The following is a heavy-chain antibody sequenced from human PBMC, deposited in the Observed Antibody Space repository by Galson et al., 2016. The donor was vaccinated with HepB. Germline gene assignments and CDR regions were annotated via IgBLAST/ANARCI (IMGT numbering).Heavy chain of an antibody. CDR3: ARGASERRAFDI. CDR1: GDSVSSNSAA. V-gene: IGHV6-1*01. J-gene: IGHJ3*02. Sequence: CAISGDSVSSNSAAWSWIRQSPSRGLEWLGRTYYRSKWFHDYAVYVRSRMNINPDTSKNQFSLQLNSMTPEDTAVYYCARGASERRAFDIWGQGTMVTVSS. D-gene: IGHD3-16*01. CDR2: TYYRSKWFH.